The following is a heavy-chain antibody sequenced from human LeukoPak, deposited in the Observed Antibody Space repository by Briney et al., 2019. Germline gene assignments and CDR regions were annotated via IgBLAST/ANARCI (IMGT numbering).Heavy chain of an antibody. CDR1: GFTFSSYG. CDR3: ARAGPSTGGYYFDY. D-gene: IGHD1-14*01. J-gene: IGHJ4*02. V-gene: IGHV3-33*01. CDR2: IWYDGSNK. Sequence: GRSLRLSCAASGFTFSSYGMHWVRQAPGKGLEGVAVIWYDGSNKYYADSVKGRFTISRDNSKNTLYLQMNSLRAEDTAVYYCARAGPSTGGYYFDYWGQGTLVTVSS.